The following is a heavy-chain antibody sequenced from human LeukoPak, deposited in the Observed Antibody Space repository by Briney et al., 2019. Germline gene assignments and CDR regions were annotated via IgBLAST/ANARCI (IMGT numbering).Heavy chain of an antibody. D-gene: IGHD3-22*01. CDR2: ISGSGVST. V-gene: IGHV3-23*01. CDR1: GFTFSSHA. Sequence: GGSLRLSCAASGFTFSSHAMSWVRQTPGKGLEWVSTISGSGVSTYYADSVKGRFTISRDNSKNTLYLQMNSLRAEDTAVYYCAKVAISGYPYYFDYWGQGTLVTVSS. J-gene: IGHJ4*02. CDR3: AKVAISGYPYYFDY.